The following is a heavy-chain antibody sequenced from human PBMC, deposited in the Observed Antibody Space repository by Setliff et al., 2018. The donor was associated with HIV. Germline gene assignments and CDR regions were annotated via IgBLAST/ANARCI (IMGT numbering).Heavy chain of an antibody. V-gene: IGHV3-48*04. J-gene: IGHJ3*02. CDR3: ARDGYAFDI. CDR1: GFTFSGYS. D-gene: IGHD3-10*01. CDR2: ISSSSSTI. Sequence: PSETLSLSCAASGFTFSGYSMHWVRQAPGKGLEWVSYISSSSSTIYYADSVKGRFTISRDNAKNSLYLQMNSLRAEDTAVYYCARDGYAFDIWGQGTMVTVSS.